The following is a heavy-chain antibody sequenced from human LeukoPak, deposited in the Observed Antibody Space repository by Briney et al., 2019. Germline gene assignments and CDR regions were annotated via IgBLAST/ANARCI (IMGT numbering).Heavy chain of an antibody. CDR3: ARDYYDILASYPQGMDV. J-gene: IGHJ6*04. V-gene: IGHV1-3*04. D-gene: IGHD3-9*01. CDR1: GYTFTSYA. Sequence: ASVTVSFKASGYTFTSYAKHWVRQAPAQRLERMGWINTGNGNTKNSHKFQGRVTITRDTSANTTYMELSSQRSEDTAVYYCARDYYDILASYPQGMDVWGKGTTVTVST. CDR2: INTGNGNT.